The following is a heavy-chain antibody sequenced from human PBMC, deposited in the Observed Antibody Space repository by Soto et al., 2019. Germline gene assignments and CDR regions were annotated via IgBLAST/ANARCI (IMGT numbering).Heavy chain of an antibody. Sequence: PSQTLSLTCAISGDSVSSNSAAWNWIRQSPSRGLEWLGRTYYRSKWYNDYAVSVKSRIIINPDTSKNQFSLQLNSVTPEDTAVYYCARDFPPSYCSSTSCHLNYYYYYGMDVWGQGTTVTVSS. CDR1: GDSVSSNSAA. V-gene: IGHV6-1*01. J-gene: IGHJ6*02. CDR2: TYYRSKWYN. CDR3: ARDFPPSYCSSTSCHLNYYYYYGMDV. D-gene: IGHD2-2*01.